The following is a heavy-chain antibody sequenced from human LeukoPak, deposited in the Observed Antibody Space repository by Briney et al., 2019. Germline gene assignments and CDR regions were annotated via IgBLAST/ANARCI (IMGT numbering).Heavy chain of an antibody. CDR2: ISSSGSTI. D-gene: IGHD3-22*01. CDR1: GFTFSSYE. CDR3: ARDSPLDYYDSSGYPV. J-gene: IGHJ6*02. Sequence: GASLRLSCAASGFTFSSYEMNWVRQAPGKGLEWVLYISSSGSTIYYADSVKGRFTISRDNAKNSLYLQMNSLRAEDTAVYYCARDSPLDYYDSSGYPVWGQGTTVTVSS. V-gene: IGHV3-48*03.